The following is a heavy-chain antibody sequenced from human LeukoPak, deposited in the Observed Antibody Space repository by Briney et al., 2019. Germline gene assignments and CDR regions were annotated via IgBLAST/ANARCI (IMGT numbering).Heavy chain of an antibody. J-gene: IGHJ4*02. CDR1: GFTFSSFW. D-gene: IGHD6-19*01. Sequence: PRRSLRLSCAPSGFTFSSFWMSWVRQAPGKGLEWVANIKQDGSEKYYVDSVKGRFTISRDNAKNSLYLQMNSLRAEDTAVYYCAASRGSGWYYFDYWGQGTLVTVSS. CDR3: AASRGSGWYYFDY. CDR2: IKQDGSEK. V-gene: IGHV3-7*01.